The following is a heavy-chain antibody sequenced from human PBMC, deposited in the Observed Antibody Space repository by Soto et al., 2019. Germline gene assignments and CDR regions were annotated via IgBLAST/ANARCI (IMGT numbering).Heavy chain of an antibody. Sequence: SETLSLTCAVSGGSINSINWWSWLRQPPGKGLEWIGAIYHSGGTNYNPSLKSRVTISVDTSKNQFSLKLSSVTAADTAVFYCARLRWEQPWVFDYWGQGTLVTVSS. CDR3: ARLRWEQPWVFDY. CDR1: GGSINSINW. CDR2: IYHSGGT. J-gene: IGHJ4*02. V-gene: IGHV4-4*02. D-gene: IGHD1-26*01.